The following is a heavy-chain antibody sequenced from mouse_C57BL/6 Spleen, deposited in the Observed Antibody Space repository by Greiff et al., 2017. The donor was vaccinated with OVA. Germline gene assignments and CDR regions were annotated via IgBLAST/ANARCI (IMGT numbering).Heavy chain of an antibody. CDR2: IYPRSGNT. V-gene: IGHV1-81*01. CDR3: ARTGREGDYFDY. J-gene: IGHJ2*01. CDR1: GYTFTSYG. Sequence: QVQLKESGAELARPGASVKLSCKASGYTFTSYGISWVKQRTGQGLEWIGEIYPRSGNTYYNEKFKGKATLTADKSSSTAYMELRSLTSEDSAVYFCARTGREGDYFDYWGQGTTLTVSS.